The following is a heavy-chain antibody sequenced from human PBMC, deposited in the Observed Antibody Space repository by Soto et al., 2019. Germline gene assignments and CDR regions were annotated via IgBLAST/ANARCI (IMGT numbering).Heavy chain of an antibody. CDR1: GFTFSSYG. D-gene: IGHD5-12*01. Sequence: SLRLSCAASGFTFSSYGMHWVRQAPGKGLEWVAVISYDGSKKYYADSVKGRFTISRDNSKNTLYLQMNSLRAEHTAVYYCAKVPRDGYNSYYYGMDVWGQGTTVTVSS. J-gene: IGHJ6*02. CDR2: ISYDGSKK. CDR3: AKVPRDGYNSYYYGMDV. V-gene: IGHV3-30*18.